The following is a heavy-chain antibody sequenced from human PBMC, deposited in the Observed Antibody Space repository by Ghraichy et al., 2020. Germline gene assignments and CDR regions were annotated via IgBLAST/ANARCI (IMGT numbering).Heavy chain of an antibody. J-gene: IGHJ6*02. CDR3: ARASTVVRFFYYAGLDV. D-gene: IGHD4-23*01. V-gene: IGHV3-48*02. CDR1: GFTFSSYS. CDR2: ISTSSRTK. Sequence: GGYLRLSCVGSGFTFSSYSMNWVRQSPGKGLEWVSHISTSSRTKSYADSVKGRFTISRDNAQNSLYLQMNSLRDDDTAVYYCARASTVVRFFYYAGLDVWGQGTTVTVSS.